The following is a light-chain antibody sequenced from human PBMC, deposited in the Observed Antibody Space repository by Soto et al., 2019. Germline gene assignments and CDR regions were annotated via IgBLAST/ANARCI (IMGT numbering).Light chain of an antibody. CDR2: AAS. J-gene: IGKJ2*01. Sequence: DIQLTQSPSFLSASVGDRVTITCRASQGISSYLAWYQQKPGTAPQLLIYAASTLQSGVPSGFSGSGSGTEFTLTISRLQPEDFATYYCEQLHSNPYTFGEGTKVEI. CDR3: EQLHSNPYT. V-gene: IGKV1-9*01. CDR1: QGISSY.